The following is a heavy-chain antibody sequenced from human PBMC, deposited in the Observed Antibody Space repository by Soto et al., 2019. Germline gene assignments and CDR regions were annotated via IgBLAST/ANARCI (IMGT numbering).Heavy chain of an antibody. D-gene: IGHD5-18*01. CDR1: GGSINSGGYC. J-gene: IGHJ4*02. V-gene: IGHV4-31*03. CDR2: ISYGGST. Sequence: QVQLQESGPGLVKPSQTLSLTCTVSGGSINSGGYCWSWIRQHPGKGLDWIGCISYGGSTSYNPSLKSRVTISVDTSKNQFSLKLTSVTAADTDVYYCSRGILVWGQGALITVSS. CDR3: SRGILV.